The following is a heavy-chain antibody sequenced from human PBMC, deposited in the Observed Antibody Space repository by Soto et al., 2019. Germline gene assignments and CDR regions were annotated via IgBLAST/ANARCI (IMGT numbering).Heavy chain of an antibody. V-gene: IGHV3-21*01. J-gene: IGHJ1*01. Sequence: SGGSLRLSCAASGFTFSSYSMNWVRQAPGKGLEWVSSISSSSSYIYYADSVKGRFTISRDNAKNSLYLQMNSLRAEDTAVYYWARDTLGYCRGGSCYRLRFSRVESFPHRGQGTLVTVSS. D-gene: IGHD2-15*01. CDR3: ARDTLGYCRGGSCYRLRFSRVESFPH. CDR2: ISSSSSYI. CDR1: GFTFSSYS.